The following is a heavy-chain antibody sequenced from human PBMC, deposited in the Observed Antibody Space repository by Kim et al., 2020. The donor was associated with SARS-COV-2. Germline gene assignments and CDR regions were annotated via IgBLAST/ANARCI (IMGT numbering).Heavy chain of an antibody. J-gene: IGHJ4*02. CDR1: GFSFSSYA. CDR2: ISINGPIT. D-gene: IGHD3-22*01. CDR3: NRNSSGYNYIDY. Sequence: GGSLRLSCAASGFSFSSYAMSWVRQAPGKGLEWVAAISINGPITYYADSVKGRFTISRDNSKNTLSLQMNSLRGEDTAIYYCNRNSSGYNYIDYWGQGTLVTVSS. V-gene: IGHV3-23*01.